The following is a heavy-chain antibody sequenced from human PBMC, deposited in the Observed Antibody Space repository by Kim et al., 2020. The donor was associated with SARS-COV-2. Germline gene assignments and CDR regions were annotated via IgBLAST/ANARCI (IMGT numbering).Heavy chain of an antibody. CDR1: GFTFSSYA. Sequence: GGSLRLSCAASGFTFSSYAMHWVRQAPGKGLEWVAVISYDGSNKYYADSVKGRFTISRDNSKNTLYLQMNSLRAEDTAVYYCAREFITGTTRDYYYYGM. V-gene: IGHV3-30*04. CDR3: AREFITGTTRDYYYYGM. D-gene: IGHD1-20*01. CDR2: ISYDGSNK. J-gene: IGHJ6*01.